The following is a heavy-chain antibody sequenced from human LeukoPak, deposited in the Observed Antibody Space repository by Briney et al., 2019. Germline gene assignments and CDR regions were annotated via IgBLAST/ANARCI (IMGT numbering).Heavy chain of an antibody. J-gene: IGHJ4*02. Sequence: ASVKVSCKASGYTFTSYAMNWVRQAPGQGLEWMGWINTNTGNPTYAQGFTGRFVFSLDTSVSTAYLQISSLKAEDTAVYYCARDHDGLTSSGYVYWGQGTLVTVSS. V-gene: IGHV7-4-1*02. CDR2: INTNTGNP. CDR1: GYTFTSYA. D-gene: IGHD3-22*01. CDR3: ARDHDGLTSSGYVY.